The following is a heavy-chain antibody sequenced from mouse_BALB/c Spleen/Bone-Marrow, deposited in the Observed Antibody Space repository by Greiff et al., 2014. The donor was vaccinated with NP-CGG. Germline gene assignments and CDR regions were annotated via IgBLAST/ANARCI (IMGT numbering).Heavy chain of an antibody. J-gene: IGHJ4*01. CDR2: IWAGGST. Sequence: QVQLQQSGPGLVAPSQSLSITCTVSGFSLTSYGVHWVRQPPGKGLEWLGVIWAGGSTNYNSALMSRLSMSKDNSKSQVFLKMNSPQPDDTAMYYCARDYGSSYNAMDYWGQGTSVTVSS. CDR3: ARDYGSSYNAMDY. D-gene: IGHD1-1*01. CDR1: GFSLTSYG. V-gene: IGHV2-9*02.